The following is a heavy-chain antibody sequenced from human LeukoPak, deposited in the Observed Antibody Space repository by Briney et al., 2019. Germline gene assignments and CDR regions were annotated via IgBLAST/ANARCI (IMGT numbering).Heavy chain of an antibody. CDR3: AKDMIDDSSGYYHYYFDY. Sequence: PGRSLRLSCAASGFTFDDYAMHWVRQAPGKGLEWVSGISWNSGSIGYADSVKGRFTISRDNTKNSLYLQMNSLRAEDTALYYCAKDMIDDSSGYYHYYFDYWGQGTLVTVSS. J-gene: IGHJ4*02. V-gene: IGHV3-9*01. CDR1: GFTFDDYA. CDR2: ISWNSGSI. D-gene: IGHD3-22*01.